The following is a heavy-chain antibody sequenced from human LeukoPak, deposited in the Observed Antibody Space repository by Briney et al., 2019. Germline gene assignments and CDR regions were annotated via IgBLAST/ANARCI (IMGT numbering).Heavy chain of an antibody. CDR3: ARESINYYDSSGYFDY. CDR1: GYTFTGYY. D-gene: IGHD3-22*01. J-gene: IGHJ4*02. V-gene: IGHV1-2*06. CDR2: INPNSGGT. Sequence: ASVKVSCKASGYTFTGYYMHWVRQAPGQGLEWMGRINPNSGGTNYAQKFQGRVTMTRDTSISTAYMELSRLRSGDTAVYYCARESINYYDSSGYFDYWGQGTLVTVSS.